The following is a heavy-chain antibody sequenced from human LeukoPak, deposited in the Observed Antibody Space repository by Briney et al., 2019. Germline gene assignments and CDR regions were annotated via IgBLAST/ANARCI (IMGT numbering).Heavy chain of an antibody. Sequence: GGSLRLSCAASGFTFSNYWMHWVRQAPGKGLVWVSRISTDGSSTSYADSVKGHFTISRDNAKNTLYLQMNSLRAEDTAVYYCARDPGWLDFDQWGQGTLVTVSS. CDR2: ISTDGSST. V-gene: IGHV3-74*01. D-gene: IGHD6-19*01. CDR1: GFTFSNYW. J-gene: IGHJ4*02. CDR3: ARDPGWLDFDQ.